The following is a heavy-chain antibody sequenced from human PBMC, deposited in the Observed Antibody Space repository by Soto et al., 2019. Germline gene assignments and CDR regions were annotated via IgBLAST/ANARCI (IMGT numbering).Heavy chain of an antibody. J-gene: IGHJ5*02. V-gene: IGHV3-23*01. CDR1: GFTFSSYS. CDR2: ISGSGGST. CDR3: AKDRSLGSVTTFSHWFDP. Sequence: SLRLSCAASGFTFSSYSMSWVRQAPGKGLEWVSAISGSGGSTYYADSVKGRFTISRDNSKNTLYLQMNSLRAEDTAVYYCAKDRSLGSVTTFSHWFDPWGQGTLVTGSS. D-gene: IGHD4-17*01.